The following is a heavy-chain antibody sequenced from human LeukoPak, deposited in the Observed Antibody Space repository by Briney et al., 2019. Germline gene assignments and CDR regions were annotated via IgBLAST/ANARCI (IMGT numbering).Heavy chain of an antibody. CDR2: ISAYNGNT. D-gene: IGHD3-9*01. J-gene: IGHJ4*02. CDR3: AREGGFYYDILTGSYRRFDY. CDR1: GYTFTSYG. Sequence: ASVKVSCKASGYTFTSYGISWVRQAPGQGLEWMGWISAYNGNTNYAQKLQGRVTMTTDTSTSTAYMELRSLRSDDTAVYYCAREGGFYYDILTGSYRRFDYWGQGTLVTVSS. V-gene: IGHV1-18*01.